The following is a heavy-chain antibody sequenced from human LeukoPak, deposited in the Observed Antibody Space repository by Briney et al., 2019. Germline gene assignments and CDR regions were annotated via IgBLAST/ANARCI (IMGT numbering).Heavy chain of an antibody. J-gene: IGHJ6*03. CDR3: ARGSSSRGWFTIIYYYYYYMDV. CDR2: MNPNSGNT. D-gene: IGHD3-10*01. V-gene: IGHV1-8*01. Sequence: ASVKVSCKASGYTFTSYDINWVRQATGQGLEWMGWMNPNSGNTGYAQKFQGRVTMTRNTSISTAYMELSSLRSEDTAVYYCARGSSSRGWFTIIYYYYYYMDVWGKGTTVTVSS. CDR1: GYTFTSYD.